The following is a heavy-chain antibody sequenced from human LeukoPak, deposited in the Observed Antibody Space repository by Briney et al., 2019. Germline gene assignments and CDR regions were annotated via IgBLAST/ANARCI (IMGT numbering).Heavy chain of an antibody. CDR3: ARWNYYDSSGCDY. CDR1: GFTVSSNY. Sequence: GGSLRLSCAASGFTVSSNYMSWVRQAPGKGLEWVSVIYSGGSTYYADSVKGRFTISRDNSKNTLYPQMNSLRAEDTAVYYCARWNYYDSSGCDYWGQGTLVTVSS. D-gene: IGHD3-22*01. V-gene: IGHV3-66*01. CDR2: IYSGGST. J-gene: IGHJ4*02.